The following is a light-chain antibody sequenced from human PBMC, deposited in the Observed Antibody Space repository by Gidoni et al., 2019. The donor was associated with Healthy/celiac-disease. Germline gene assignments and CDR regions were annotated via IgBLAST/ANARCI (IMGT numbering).Light chain of an antibody. Sequence: PPQPASVSGSPGQSITISCTGTSSDGGGYNYVSWYQQHPGKAPKLMIYEGSTRPSGVSNLFSGSNAGNTASLTISGLQAEDEADYYCSSYTSSSPYVFGTGTKVTVL. J-gene: IGLJ1*01. V-gene: IGLV2-14*01. CDR3: SSYTSSSPYV. CDR2: EGS. CDR1: SSDGGGYNY.